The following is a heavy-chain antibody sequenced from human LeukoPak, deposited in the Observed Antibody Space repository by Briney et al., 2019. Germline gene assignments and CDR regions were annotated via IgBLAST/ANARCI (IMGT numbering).Heavy chain of an antibody. CDR3: ASSGRGVVITDAFDI. Sequence: ASVKVSCKASGGTFSSYAISWVRQAPGQGLEWMGGIIPIFGTANYAQKFQGRVTITTDESTSTAYMELSSLRSEDTAVYYCASSGRGVVITDAFDIWGQGTMVTVSS. CDR2: IIPIFGTA. J-gene: IGHJ3*02. D-gene: IGHD3-10*01. CDR1: GGTFSSYA. V-gene: IGHV1-69*05.